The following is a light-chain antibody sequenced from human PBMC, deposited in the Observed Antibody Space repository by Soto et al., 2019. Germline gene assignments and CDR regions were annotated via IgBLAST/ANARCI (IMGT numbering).Light chain of an antibody. CDR2: EVS. CDR3: SSYGGSNTVV. J-gene: IGLJ2*01. CDR1: SSDVGGYNY. V-gene: IGLV2-8*01. Sequence: QSALTQPPSASGSPGQSVTISCTGSSSDVGGYNYVSWYQQHPGKAPKLMIYEVSKRPSGVPDSLSGSKSGNTTSLTVSGLQAEDEADYNCSSYGGSNTVVFGGGTKLTVL.